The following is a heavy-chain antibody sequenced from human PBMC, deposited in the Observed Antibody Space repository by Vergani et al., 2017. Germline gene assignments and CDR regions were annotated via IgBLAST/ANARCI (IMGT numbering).Heavy chain of an antibody. CDR3: ARDGPDYYGSGSLSGMDV. Sequence: QLQLPESGPGLVKPSETLSLTCPVSGGSISSSRYYWGWIRQPPGKGLEWIGSIYYSGSTYYNPSLKSRVTISVDTSKNQFSLKLSSVTAADTAVYYCARDGPDYYGSGSLSGMDVWGQGTTVTVSS. D-gene: IGHD3-10*01. CDR2: IYYSGST. V-gene: IGHV4-39*07. J-gene: IGHJ6*02. CDR1: GGSISSSRYY.